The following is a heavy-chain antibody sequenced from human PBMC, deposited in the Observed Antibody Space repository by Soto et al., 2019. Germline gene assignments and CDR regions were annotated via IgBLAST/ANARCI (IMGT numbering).Heavy chain of an antibody. Sequence: LSLTCTVSGGSIRSYYWSWIRQPPGKGLEWIGYIYYSGSTNYNPSLKSRVTISVDTSKNQFSLKLSSVTAADTAVYYCARADWAFPYGMDVWGQGTTVTVS. J-gene: IGHJ6*02. V-gene: IGHV4-59*01. CDR1: GGSIRSYY. CDR3: ARADWAFPYGMDV. D-gene: IGHD2-21*01. CDR2: IYYSGST.